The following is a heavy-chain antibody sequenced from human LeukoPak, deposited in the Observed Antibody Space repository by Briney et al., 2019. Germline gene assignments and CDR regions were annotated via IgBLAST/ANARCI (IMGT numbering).Heavy chain of an antibody. CDR3: ARDYFAGGWMVDAFDI. V-gene: IGHV1-69*05. J-gene: IGHJ3*02. Sequence: PVKVSCKASGGTFSSYAISWVRQAPGQGLEWMGRIIPIFGTANYAQRFQGRVTITTDESTSTAYMELSSLRSEDTAVYYCARDYFAGGWMVDAFDIWGQGTMVTVSS. CDR1: GGTFSSYA. CDR2: IIPIFGTA. D-gene: IGHD6-19*01.